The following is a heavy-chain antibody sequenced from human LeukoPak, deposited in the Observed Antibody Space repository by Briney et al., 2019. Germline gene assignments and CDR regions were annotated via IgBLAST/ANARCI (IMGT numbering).Heavy chain of an antibody. CDR1: GFTFSIYA. J-gene: IGHJ5*01. Sequence: GGSLRLSCTASGFTFSIYAMSWVRQAPGRGLEWVSAITSSGDTTFYADSVRGRFTISRGNSKNTLYLQMSSLRAEDTAVFYCAKDWPNYFGSNGHYYRRNGDSWGQGTLVTVSS. V-gene: IGHV3-23*01. CDR2: ITSSGDTT. CDR3: AKDWPNYFGSNGHYYRRNGDS. D-gene: IGHD3-10*01.